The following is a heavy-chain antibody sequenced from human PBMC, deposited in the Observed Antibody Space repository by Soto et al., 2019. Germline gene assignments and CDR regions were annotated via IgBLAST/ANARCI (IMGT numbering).Heavy chain of an antibody. CDR1: GFSLNSGYY. D-gene: IGHD1-26*01. CDR2: IYHSGNS. CDR3: ARGKWEPYYFDY. J-gene: IGHJ4*02. V-gene: IGHV4-38-2*01. Sequence: ASETLSLTCAVSGFSLNSGYYWGWIRQPPGKGLECIGTIYHSGNSYYNPSLKSRVTISVDTSKNQFSLKLDSVTAADTAVYYCARGKWEPYYFDYWGQGTLVTVSS.